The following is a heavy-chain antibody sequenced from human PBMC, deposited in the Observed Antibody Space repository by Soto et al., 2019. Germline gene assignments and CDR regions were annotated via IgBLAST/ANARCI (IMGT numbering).Heavy chain of an antibody. J-gene: IGHJ6*02. CDR2: INPSGGST. CDR3: AREGHRYGYHYYGMDV. D-gene: IGHD5-18*01. CDR1: GYTFTSYY. Sequence: ASVKVSCKASGYTFTSYYMHWVRQAPGQGLEWMGIINPSGGSTSYAQKFQGRVTMTRDTSTSTVYMELSSLRSEDTAVYYCAREGHRYGYHYYGMDVWGQGTTVTVSS. V-gene: IGHV1-46*01.